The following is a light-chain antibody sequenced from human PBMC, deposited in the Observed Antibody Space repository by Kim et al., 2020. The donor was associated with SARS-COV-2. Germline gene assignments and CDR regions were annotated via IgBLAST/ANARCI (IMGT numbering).Light chain of an antibody. Sequence: QSVLTQPPSVSVAPGQRVTISCTGISSNIGAGYEVHWYQQLPGTAPKLLIYGDINRPSGVPDRFSGSKSGTSASLAITGLQTEDEADYYCQSYDNSLSGYGFGSGTKVTVL. J-gene: IGLJ1*01. CDR1: SSNIGAGYE. CDR3: QSYDNSLSGYG. CDR2: GDI. V-gene: IGLV1-40*01.